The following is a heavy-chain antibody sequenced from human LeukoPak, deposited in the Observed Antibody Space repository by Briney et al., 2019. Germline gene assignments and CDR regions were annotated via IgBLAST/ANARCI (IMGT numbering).Heavy chain of an antibody. V-gene: IGHV4-34*01. CDR1: GGSFSGYY. CDR2: INHSGST. D-gene: IGHD3-10*01. Sequence: PSETLSLTCAVYGGSFSGYYWSWIRQPPGKGLEWIGEINHSGSTNYNPSLKSRVTISVDTSKNQFSLKLSSVTAADTAVYYCARGPERELFSPFGYWGQGTLVTVSS. J-gene: IGHJ4*02. CDR3: ARGPERELFSPFGY.